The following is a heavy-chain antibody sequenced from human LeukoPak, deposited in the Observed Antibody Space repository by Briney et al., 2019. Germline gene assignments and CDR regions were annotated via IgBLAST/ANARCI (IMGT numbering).Heavy chain of an antibody. Sequence: GGSLRLSCAASGFTFSSYGMHWVRQAPGKGLEWVAFIRYDGSNKYYADSVKGRFTISRDNSKNTLYLQMNSLRADDTAMYYCARVYLSQQLVPGLDYWGQGTLVTVSS. CDR2: IRYDGSNK. J-gene: IGHJ4*02. CDR3: ARVYLSQQLVPGLDY. V-gene: IGHV3-30*02. CDR1: GFTFSSYG. D-gene: IGHD6-13*01.